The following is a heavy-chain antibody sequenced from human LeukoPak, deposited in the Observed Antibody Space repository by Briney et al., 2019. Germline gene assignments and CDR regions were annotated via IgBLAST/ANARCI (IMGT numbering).Heavy chain of an antibody. Sequence: PSQTLSLTCTVSGGSISSGSYYWSWIRQPAGKGLEWIGRIYTSGSTNYNPSLKSRVTISVDTSKNQFSLKLSSVTAADTAVYYCARGLVGQQLVDPYYFDYWGQGTLVTVSS. CDR2: IYTSGST. CDR3: ARGLVGQQLVDPYYFDY. V-gene: IGHV4-61*02. CDR1: GGSISSGSYY. J-gene: IGHJ4*02. D-gene: IGHD6-13*01.